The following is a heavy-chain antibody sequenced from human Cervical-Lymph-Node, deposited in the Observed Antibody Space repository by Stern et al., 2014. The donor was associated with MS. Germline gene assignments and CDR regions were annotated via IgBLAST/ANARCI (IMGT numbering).Heavy chain of an antibody. J-gene: IGHJ5*02. CDR3: ASSIVVVPAAENKGFDP. CDR1: GFNFSSYA. D-gene: IGHD2-2*01. V-gene: IGHV3-21*01. CDR2: ISSTGTYI. Sequence: VQLVESGGGLVKPGGSLRVSCVGSGFNFSSYAMNWVRQAPGQGLEWVSSISSTGTYIYYADSGKGRFTITRDNAKNSLFLQMTSLRAEDTAVYYCASSIVVVPAAENKGFDPWGQGTLVTVSS.